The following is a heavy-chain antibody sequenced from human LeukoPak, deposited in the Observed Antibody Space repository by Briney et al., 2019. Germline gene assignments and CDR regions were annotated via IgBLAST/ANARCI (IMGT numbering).Heavy chain of an antibody. Sequence: KSGGSLRLSCAASGFSFKDYYFSWIRQAPGKGLEWVSFINVNGAAMYYADSVKGRFTISRDNAKNSVYLEKNTLRAEDTAVYYCARGPRILAAGSYYFDYWGQGSLVTVSS. CDR2: INVNGAAM. V-gene: IGHV3-11*01. CDR3: ARGPRILAAGSYYFDY. D-gene: IGHD6-13*01. CDR1: GFSFKDYY. J-gene: IGHJ4*02.